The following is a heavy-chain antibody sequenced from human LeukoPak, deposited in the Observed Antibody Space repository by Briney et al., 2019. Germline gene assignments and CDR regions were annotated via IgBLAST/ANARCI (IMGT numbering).Heavy chain of an antibody. CDR1: GGSISSGDYY. CDR3: ARGEGFWSGYYSSYYMDV. V-gene: IGHV4-30-4*08. Sequence: SETLSLTCTVSGGSISSGDYYWSWIRQPPGKGLEWIEYIYYSGSTYYNPSLKSRVTISVDTSKNQFSLKLSSVTAADTAVYYCARGEGFWSGYYSSYYMDVWGKGTTVTVSS. CDR2: IYYSGST. D-gene: IGHD3-3*01. J-gene: IGHJ6*03.